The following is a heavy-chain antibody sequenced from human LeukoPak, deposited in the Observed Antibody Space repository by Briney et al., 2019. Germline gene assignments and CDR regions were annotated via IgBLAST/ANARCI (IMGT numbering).Heavy chain of an antibody. J-gene: IGHJ2*01. D-gene: IGHD3-3*01. CDR3: ARGRKRYYDFWSGPWYFDL. V-gene: IGHV1-8*01. CDR2: MNPDSGNT. Sequence: ASVKVSCKASGYTFTSYDINWVRQATGQGLEWMGWMNPDSGNTGHAQKFQGRVTMTRSTSISTAHMELSRLRSEDTAVYYCARGRKRYYDFWSGPWYFDLWGRGTLVTVSS. CDR1: GYTFTSYD.